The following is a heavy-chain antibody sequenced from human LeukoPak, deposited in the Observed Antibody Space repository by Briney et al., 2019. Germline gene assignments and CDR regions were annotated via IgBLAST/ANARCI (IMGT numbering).Heavy chain of an antibody. V-gene: IGHV3-9*01. D-gene: IGHD2-2*01. J-gene: IGHJ2*01. CDR2: ISWNSGSI. Sequence: SGGSLRLSCAASGFTFSSYAMSWVRQAPGKGLEWVSGISWNSGSIGYADSVKGRFTISRDNAKNSLYLQMNSLRAEDTALYYCAKRADTNTYFDLWGRGTLVTVSS. CDR1: GFTFSSYA. CDR3: AKRADTNTYFDL.